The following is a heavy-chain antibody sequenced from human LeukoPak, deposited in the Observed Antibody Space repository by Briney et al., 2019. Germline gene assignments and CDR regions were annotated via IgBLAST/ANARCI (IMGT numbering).Heavy chain of an antibody. CDR3: ARVGYNWFDP. J-gene: IGHJ5*02. V-gene: IGHV3-7*01. CDR1: GFTFSSYW. D-gene: IGHD1-26*01. Sequence: PGGSLRLSCAAPGFTFSSYWMSWVRQAPGKGLEWVANIKQDGSEKYYVDSVKGRFTISRDNAKSSLYLQMNSLRAEDTAVYYCARVGYNWFDPWGQGTLVTVSS. CDR2: IKQDGSEK.